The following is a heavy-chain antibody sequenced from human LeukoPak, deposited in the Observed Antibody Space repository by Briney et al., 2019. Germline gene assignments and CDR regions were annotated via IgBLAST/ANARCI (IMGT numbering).Heavy chain of an antibody. CDR3: ASPAKYSDTWYFDY. V-gene: IGHV3-7*01. CDR1: GFTFSSYW. J-gene: IGHJ4*02. CDR2: IKGDGSEK. D-gene: IGHD6-6*01. Sequence: GESLRLSCAASGFTFSSYWMSWVRQAPGKGLEWVANIKGDGSEKYYVDSVKGRFTISRDNAKNSLYLQMNSLRAEDTAVYYCASPAKYSDTWYFDYWGQGTRVTVSS.